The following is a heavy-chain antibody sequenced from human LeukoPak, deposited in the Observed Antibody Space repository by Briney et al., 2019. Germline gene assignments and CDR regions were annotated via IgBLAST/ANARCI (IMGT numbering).Heavy chain of an antibody. CDR2: ISSSGSTI. CDR3: ARDAGSGWYWGDYYFDY. Sequence: GGTLRLSCAASGFTFSDYYMSCIRQAPGKGLEWVSYISSSGSTIYYADSVKGRFTISRDNAKNSLYLQMNSLRAEDTAVYYCARDAGSGWYWGDYYFDYWGQGTLVTVSA. CDR1: GFTFSDYY. D-gene: IGHD6-19*01. V-gene: IGHV3-11*01. J-gene: IGHJ4*02.